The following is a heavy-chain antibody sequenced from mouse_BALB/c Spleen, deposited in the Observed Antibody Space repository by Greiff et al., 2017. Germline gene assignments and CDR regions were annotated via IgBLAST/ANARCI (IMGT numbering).Heavy chain of an antibody. J-gene: IGHJ3*01. V-gene: IGHV1S29*02. CDR2: IYPYNGGT. CDR1: GYTFTDYN. CDR3: ASWASWFAY. D-gene: IGHD4-1*01. Sequence: EVQLQQSGPELVKPGASVKISCKASGYTFTDYNMHWVKQSHGKSLEWIGYIYPYNGGTGYNQKFKSKATLTVDNSSSTAYMELRSLTSEDSAVYYCASWASWFAYWGQGTLVTVSA.